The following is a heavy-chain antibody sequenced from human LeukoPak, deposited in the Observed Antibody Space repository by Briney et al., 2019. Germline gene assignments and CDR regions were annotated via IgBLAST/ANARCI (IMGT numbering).Heavy chain of an antibody. CDR1: GFTFDDYA. D-gene: IGHD3-22*01. CDR3: AKSSADYYDSSGYPDY. J-gene: IGHJ4*02. Sequence: GRSLRLSCAASGFTFDDYAMHWVRQAPGKGLEWVSRISWNSGSIGYADSVKGRFTISRDNSKNTLYLQMNSLRAEDTAVYYCAKSSADYYDSSGYPDYWGQGTLVTVSS. CDR2: ISWNSGSI. V-gene: IGHV3-9*01.